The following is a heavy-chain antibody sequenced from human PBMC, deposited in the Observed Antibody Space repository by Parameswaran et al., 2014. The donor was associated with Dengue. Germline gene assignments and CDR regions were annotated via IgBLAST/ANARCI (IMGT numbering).Heavy chain of an antibody. D-gene: IGHD6-13*01. CDR2: INHSGST. V-gene: IGHV4-34*01. J-gene: IGHJ6*03. CDR3: ARGRGKRIAAAGKYYYYMDV. Sequence: RWIRQPPGKGLEWIGEINHSGSTNYNPSLKSRVTISVDTSKNQFSLKLSSVTAADTAVYYCARGRGKRIAAAGKYYYYMDVWGKGTTVTVSS.